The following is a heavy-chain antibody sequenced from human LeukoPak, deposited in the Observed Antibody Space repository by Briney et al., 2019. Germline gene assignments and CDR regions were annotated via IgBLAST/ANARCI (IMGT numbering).Heavy chain of an antibody. J-gene: IGHJ5*02. V-gene: IGHV3-21*01. CDR1: GFTFSSYS. Sequence: PGGSLRLSCAASGFTFSSYSMNWVRQAPGKGLEWVSSIRSSSSYIYCADSVKGRFTISRDNAKNSLYLQMNSLRAEDTAVYYCARDFLDSGHGDWFDPWGQGTLVTVSS. CDR3: ARDFLDSGHGDWFDP. CDR2: IRSSSSYI. D-gene: IGHD5-12*01.